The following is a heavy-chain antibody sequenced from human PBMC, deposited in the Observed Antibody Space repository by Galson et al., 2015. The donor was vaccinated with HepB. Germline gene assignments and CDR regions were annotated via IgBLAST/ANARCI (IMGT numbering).Heavy chain of an antibody. V-gene: IGHV1-18*01. CDR1: GYKFNTYG. CDR2: ITAYNDNT. Sequence: SVKVSCKASGYKFNTYGFTWVRHIPGQGLEWMGWITAYNDNTNYDQKFRGRVIMSTDSSASTAYMELRNLTYDDTAIYYCARGWLLQNWFDPWGQGTLVTVSS. D-gene: IGHD4-23*01. J-gene: IGHJ5*02. CDR3: ARGWLLQNWFDP.